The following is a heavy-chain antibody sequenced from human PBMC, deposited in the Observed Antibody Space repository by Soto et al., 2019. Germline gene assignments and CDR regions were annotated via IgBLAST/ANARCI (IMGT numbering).Heavy chain of an antibody. D-gene: IGHD1-26*01. CDR2: ISYDGSDK. V-gene: IGHV3-30*03. CDR3: VVGQYYFDD. CDR1: GFPFTSYG. Sequence: QVQLVESGGGVVQPGRSLRLSCAASGFPFTSYGMHWVREGPDKGLEWVAIISYDGSDKYYADSVKGRFTISRDNSKNSMYLQMNSLRPEDTALYYCVVGQYYFDDRGQGTLDIVSA. J-gene: IGHJ4*02.